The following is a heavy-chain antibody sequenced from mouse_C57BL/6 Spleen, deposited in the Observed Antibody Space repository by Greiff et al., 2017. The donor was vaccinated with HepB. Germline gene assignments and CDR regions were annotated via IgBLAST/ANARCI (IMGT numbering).Heavy chain of an antibody. Sequence: QVQLQQSGAELVKPGASVKLSCKASGYTLTSYWMQWVKQRPGQGLEWIGEIDPSDSYTNYNQKFKGKATLTVDTSSSTAYMQLSSLTSEYSAVYYCAREKTGDYWGQGTTLTVSS. CDR1: GYTLTSYW. J-gene: IGHJ2*01. CDR3: AREKTGDY. D-gene: IGHD4-1*01. CDR2: IDPSDSYT. V-gene: IGHV1-50*01.